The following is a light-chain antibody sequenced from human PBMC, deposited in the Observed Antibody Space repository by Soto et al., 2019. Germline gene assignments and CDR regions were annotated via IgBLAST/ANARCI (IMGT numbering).Light chain of an antibody. CDR3: QQYNSYWMYT. Sequence: DIQMTQSPSTLSASVGDRVTITCRASQSINSWLAWYQQKPGKAPKLLIYDASNLQSVVPSRFSGSESGTEFTLNIRSLQPDDFATYYCQQYNSYWMYTFGQGTKLEIK. CDR2: DAS. CDR1: QSINSW. J-gene: IGKJ2*01. V-gene: IGKV1-5*01.